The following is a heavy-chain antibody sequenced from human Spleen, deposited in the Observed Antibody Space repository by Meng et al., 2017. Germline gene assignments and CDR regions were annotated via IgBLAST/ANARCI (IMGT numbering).Heavy chain of an antibody. Sequence: GESLKISCAASGFTFSTYSMNWVRQAPGKGLEWVSSISSSSSYIYYADSVKGRFSISRDNAKNSLYLQMNSLRAEDTAVYYCARDLVDSSGYWGQGTLVTVSS. D-gene: IGHD6-19*01. J-gene: IGHJ4*02. CDR3: ARDLVDSSGY. CDR2: ISSSSSYI. CDR1: GFTFSTYS. V-gene: IGHV3-21*01.